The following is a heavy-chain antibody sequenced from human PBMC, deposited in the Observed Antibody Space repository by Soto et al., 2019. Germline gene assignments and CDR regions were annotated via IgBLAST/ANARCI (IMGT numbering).Heavy chain of an antibody. CDR2: IYYSGST. CDR3: ARAHYGDYGYGMDV. J-gene: IGHJ6*02. V-gene: IGHV4-30-4*01. CDR1: GGSISSGYYY. D-gene: IGHD4-17*01. Sequence: SETLSLTCTVSGGSISSGYYYWSWIRQPPGKGLEWIGYIYYSGSTYYNPSLKSRVTISVDTSKNQFSLKLSSVTAADTAVYYCARAHYGDYGYGMDVSGQGTTVTVSS.